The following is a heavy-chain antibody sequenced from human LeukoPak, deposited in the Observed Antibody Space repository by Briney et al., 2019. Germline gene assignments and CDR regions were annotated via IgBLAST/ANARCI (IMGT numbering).Heavy chain of an antibody. J-gene: IGHJ6*02. CDR2: ISWNSGSI. Sequence: GGSLRLSCAASGFTFDDYAMHWVRQAPGKGLEWVSGISWNSGSIGYADSVKGRFTISRDNAKNSLYLQMNSLRAEDTALYYCAKVGRCSSWYDSFYYGMDVWGQGTTVTVSS. D-gene: IGHD6-13*01. CDR1: GFTFDDYA. V-gene: IGHV3-9*01. CDR3: AKVGRCSSWYDSFYYGMDV.